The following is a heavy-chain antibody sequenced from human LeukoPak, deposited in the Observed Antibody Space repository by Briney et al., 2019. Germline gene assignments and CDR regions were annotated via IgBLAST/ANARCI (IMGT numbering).Heavy chain of an antibody. CDR1: GGTFITYS. V-gene: IGHV1-69*06. J-gene: IGHJ4*02. Sequence: GASVKVSCKASGGTFITYSISWVRQAPGQGLEWMGGIIPIFGTANYAQKFQGRVTITADRSTSTAYMELSSLKSGDTAVYYCARVYSSGTYFDYWGQGTLVTVSS. CDR2: IIPIFGTA. D-gene: IGHD3-10*01. CDR3: ARVYSSGTYFDY.